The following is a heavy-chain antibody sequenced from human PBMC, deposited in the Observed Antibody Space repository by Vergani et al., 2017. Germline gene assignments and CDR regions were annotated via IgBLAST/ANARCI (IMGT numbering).Heavy chain of an antibody. V-gene: IGHV3-7*01. CDR3: ARDPGVEQLVPNYFDY. CDR1: GFTFSTNW. J-gene: IGHJ4*02. Sequence: ELQLVESGGGLVQPGGSLRLSCAASGFTFSTNWMTWVRQAPGKGLEWVANIKQDGSEKFYVDSVRGRFTISRDNAKNSLFLQMNSLRAEDTAVYYCARDPGVEQLVPNYFDYWDQGTLVTVSS. CDR2: IKQDGSEK. D-gene: IGHD6-6*01.